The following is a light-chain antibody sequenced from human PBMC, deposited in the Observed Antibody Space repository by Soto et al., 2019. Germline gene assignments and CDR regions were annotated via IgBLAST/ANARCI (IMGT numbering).Light chain of an antibody. CDR3: SAHGGTNPYV. V-gene: IGLV2-8*01. J-gene: IGLJ1*01. CDR2: DVN. Sequence: QSALTQPPSASGSPGQSVAISCTGTASDIGGYTFVSWYQQHPGKAPKLFIYDVNKRPSGVPDRFSGSKSGNTASLTFSGLQDEDEADYYCSAHGGTNPYVFGTGTKLTVL. CDR1: ASDIGGYTF.